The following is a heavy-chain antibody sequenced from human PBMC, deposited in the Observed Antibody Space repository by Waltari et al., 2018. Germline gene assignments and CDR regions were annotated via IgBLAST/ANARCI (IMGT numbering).Heavy chain of an antibody. CDR1: GDSMSSTDC. V-gene: IGHV4-4*02. CDR2: VRGDGRT. D-gene: IGHD2-15*01. Sequence: QLLLQESGPGLVKPSGTLSLSCAVSGDSMSSTDCWSWVRLSPQKGLEWIGQVRGDGRTNDSPSFASRLTVSLDTSNNQFSLKRTSATAADTAVYYCARDRGRGLYLDTWGPGTLVTVSP. J-gene: IGHJ5*02. CDR3: ARDRGRGLYLDT.